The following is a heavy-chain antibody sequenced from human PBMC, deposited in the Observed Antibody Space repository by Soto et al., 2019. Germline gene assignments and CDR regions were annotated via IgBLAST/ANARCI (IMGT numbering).Heavy chain of an antibody. Sequence: QVQLQESGPGLVKPSETLSLLCFVSGEAVGSGQSYWNWVRQAPGKGLEWIGHTAVTGAMKNNASLKSRVTMSVDPSKNQISLTLTSVTAADSATYFCARGRADSAGSSFGRRMDVWGQGTTVTVAS. CDR2: TAVTGAM. CDR1: GEAVGSGQSY. D-gene: IGHD3-10*01. J-gene: IGHJ6*02. CDR3: ARGRADSAGSSFGRRMDV. V-gene: IGHV4-61*01.